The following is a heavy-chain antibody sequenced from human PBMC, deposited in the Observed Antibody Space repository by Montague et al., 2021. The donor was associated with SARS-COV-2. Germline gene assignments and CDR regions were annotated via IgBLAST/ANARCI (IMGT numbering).Heavy chain of an antibody. J-gene: IGHJ3*02. CDR1: GASVSSSD. CDR2: FFSVGST. Sequence: SETLSLTCTVSGASVSSSDWGWIRQSPRKGMEWIGYFFSVGSTDYHPSLKSRVATSRDMSKNQFSLKVRSVTAADTAIYHCARETMTADAFDIWGHGTMVTVSS. V-gene: IGHV4-59*02. D-gene: IGHD1-14*01. CDR3: ARETMTADAFDI.